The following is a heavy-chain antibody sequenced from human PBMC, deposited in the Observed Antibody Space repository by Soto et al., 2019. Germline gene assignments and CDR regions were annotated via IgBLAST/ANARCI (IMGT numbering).Heavy chain of an antibody. V-gene: IGHV1-69*01. CDR1: GGTFSSYA. D-gene: IGHD3-22*01. CDR3: GRGLDSSGYPQVAFDI. Sequence: QVQLVQSGAEVKKPGSPVKVSCKASGGTFSSYAISWVRQAPGQGLEWMGGIIPIFGTANYAQKFQGRVTITGDESTSTAYVELRSLGSEDTAVYYCGRGLDSSGYPQVAFDIWGQGKMVTVSS. J-gene: IGHJ3*02. CDR2: IIPIFGTA.